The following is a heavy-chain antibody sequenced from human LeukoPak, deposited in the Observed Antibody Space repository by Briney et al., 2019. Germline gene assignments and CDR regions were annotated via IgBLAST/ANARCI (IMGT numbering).Heavy chain of an antibody. D-gene: IGHD4-17*01. J-gene: IGHJ4*02. CDR3: ARDRTTVTLFDN. CDR2: ISTDGAVT. Sequence: QRGESLKISCAASGFTFTSVWMHWFRQAPGRGLVWISRISTDGAVTGYADSVKGRFTISRDNAKNTLYLQMNSLRAEDTAVYYCARDRTTVTLFDNWGQGALVTVSS. CDR1: GFTFTSVW. V-gene: IGHV3-74*01.